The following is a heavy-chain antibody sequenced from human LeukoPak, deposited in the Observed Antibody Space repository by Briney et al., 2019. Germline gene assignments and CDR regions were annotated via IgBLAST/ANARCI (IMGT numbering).Heavy chain of an antibody. CDR1: GFAFSSYR. CDR2: INSDGGST. Sequence: GGSLSLSCAASGFAFSSYRMHWVRQAPGKGLVWVSRINSDGGSTSYADSVKGRFTISRDNAKNTLYLQMNSLRAEDTAVYYCARDSKTYYDFWSGPGGYFDLWGRGTLVTVSS. CDR3: ARDSKTYYDFWSGPGGYFDL. D-gene: IGHD3-3*01. V-gene: IGHV3-74*01. J-gene: IGHJ2*01.